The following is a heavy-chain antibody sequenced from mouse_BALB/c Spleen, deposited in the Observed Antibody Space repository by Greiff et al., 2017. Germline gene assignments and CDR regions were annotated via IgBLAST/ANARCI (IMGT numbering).Heavy chain of an antibody. D-gene: IGHD2-1*01. CDR2: ISYSGST. Sequence: EVKLMESGPGLVKPSQSLSLTCTVTGYSITSDYAWNWIRQFPGNKLEWMGYISYSGSTSYNPSLKSRISITRDTSKNQFFLQLNSVTTEDTATYYCARGGNYVGDFDDWGQGTTLTVSS. V-gene: IGHV3-2*02. J-gene: IGHJ2*01. CDR3: ARGGNYVGDFDD. CDR1: GYSITSDYA.